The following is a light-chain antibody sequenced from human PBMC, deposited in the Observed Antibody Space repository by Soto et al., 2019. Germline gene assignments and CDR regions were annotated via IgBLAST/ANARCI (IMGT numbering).Light chain of an antibody. CDR3: QQDSSGLT. CDR2: QAY. V-gene: IGKV1-5*03. J-gene: IGKJ1*01. CDR1: QTSSSW. Sequence: DIQMTQSPSTLSGSVRDRVTITFRASQTSSSWLGWYQQKPGKAPNLLIYQAYGLKSGAPSRCSSSGAGPYFSLTISILQPDDFASYYRQQDSSGLTFGQGTKVDIK.